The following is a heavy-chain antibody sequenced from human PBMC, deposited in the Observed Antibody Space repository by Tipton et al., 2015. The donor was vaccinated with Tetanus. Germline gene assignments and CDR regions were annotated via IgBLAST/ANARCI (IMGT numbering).Heavy chain of an antibody. CDR2: TYYSGST. Sequence: TLSLTCTVSGGSISDKKYYWGWIRQPPGKGLEWIGYTYYSGSTGYNPSLKSRVTISIDSSKNQFSLKLTSVTAADTAVYYCARDERYGDYAYWGQGALVTVSS. J-gene: IGHJ4*02. D-gene: IGHD4-17*01. CDR3: ARDERYGDYAY. V-gene: IGHV4-61*01. CDR1: GGSISDKKYY.